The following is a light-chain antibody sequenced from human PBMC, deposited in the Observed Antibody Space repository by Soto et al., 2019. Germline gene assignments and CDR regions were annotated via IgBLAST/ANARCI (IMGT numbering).Light chain of an antibody. Sequence: DIQMTQSPSSVSASVGDRVTITCRASQDISSYLAWYQHTPGKAPNLLIYAASILQSGVPSRFSGSGSGTDFTLTISNLQPEDFATYYRQQADSFPLTLGGGTKVEIK. J-gene: IGKJ4*01. CDR3: QQADSFPLT. CDR2: AAS. V-gene: IGKV1-12*01. CDR1: QDISSY.